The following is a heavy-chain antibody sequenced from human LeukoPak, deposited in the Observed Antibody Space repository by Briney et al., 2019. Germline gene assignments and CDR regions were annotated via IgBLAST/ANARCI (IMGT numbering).Heavy chain of an antibody. Sequence: SETLSLTCAVYGGSFSDYYWSWIRQPPGMGLDWIGEINHRGSTNSNPSLKSRVTISVDTSKNHFSLNLSSVTAADTAVYYCARQTYYYGSGSHNPWGQGTLVTVSS. CDR3: ARQTYYYGSGSHNP. CDR1: GGSFSDYY. D-gene: IGHD3-10*01. V-gene: IGHV4-34*01. CDR2: INHRGST. J-gene: IGHJ5*02.